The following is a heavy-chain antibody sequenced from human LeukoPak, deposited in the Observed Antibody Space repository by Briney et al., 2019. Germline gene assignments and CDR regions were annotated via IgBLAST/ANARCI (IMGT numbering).Heavy chain of an antibody. V-gene: IGHV3-74*01. Sequence: HSGGSLRLSCAASGFTFSRSWMHWVRQAPGKGLVWVSRINDDGSTTSYADSVKGRFTISRDNAKKTLFLQMNSLRAEDTGVYYCARGPAANSGNYYVGDYWGQGTLVTVSS. J-gene: IGHJ4*02. D-gene: IGHD1-26*01. CDR1: GFTFSRSW. CDR3: ARGPAANSGNYYVGDY. CDR2: INDDGSTT.